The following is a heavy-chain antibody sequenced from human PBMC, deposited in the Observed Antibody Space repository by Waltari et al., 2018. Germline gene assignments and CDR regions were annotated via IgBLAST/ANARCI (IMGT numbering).Heavy chain of an antibody. Sequence: EVQLVQSGAEVKQPGESLKISCKGSGSSFTRDWLGWVRQMPGKGLEWMGIIYPGDSDTRYSPSFQGQVTISADKSISTAYLQWSSLKASDTAMYYCARSLYDSSAHFDYWGQGTLVTVSS. CDR1: GSSFTRDW. CDR2: IYPGDSDT. D-gene: IGHD3-22*01. V-gene: IGHV5-51*01. J-gene: IGHJ4*02. CDR3: ARSLYDSSAHFDY.